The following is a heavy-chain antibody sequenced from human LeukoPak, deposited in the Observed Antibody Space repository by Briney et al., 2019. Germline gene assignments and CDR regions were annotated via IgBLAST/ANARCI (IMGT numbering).Heavy chain of an antibody. Sequence: SETLSLTRAVYGGSFSGYYWSWIRQPPGKGLEWIGEINHSGSTNYNPSLKSRVTISVDTSKNQFSLKLSSVTAADTAVYYCARSYYDYVWGSSWFDPWGQRTLVTVSS. J-gene: IGHJ5*02. CDR1: GGSFSGYY. D-gene: IGHD3-16*01. CDR3: ARSYYDYVWGSSWFDP. V-gene: IGHV4-34*01. CDR2: INHSGST.